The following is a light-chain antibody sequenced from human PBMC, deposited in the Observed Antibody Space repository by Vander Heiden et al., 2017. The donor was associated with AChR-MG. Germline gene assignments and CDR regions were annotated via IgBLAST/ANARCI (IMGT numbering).Light chain of an antibody. V-gene: IGLV1-40*01. J-gene: IGLJ2*01. CDR3: NSYESSLSGSV. Sequence: QSVLPHPPSLSGAPGHMVTISCTGSSCNIGAGYDVHWYQQLPGKAPKLIIYGDSNRPSGVPDRFSGSKSGTSASLAITGLQAEDEADYYCNSYESSLSGSVFGGGTKLTVL. CDR1: SCNIGAGYD. CDR2: GDS.